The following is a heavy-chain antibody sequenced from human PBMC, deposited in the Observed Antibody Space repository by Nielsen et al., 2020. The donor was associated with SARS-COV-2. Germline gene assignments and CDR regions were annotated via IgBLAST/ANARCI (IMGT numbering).Heavy chain of an antibody. D-gene: IGHD3-22*01. CDR1: GYTFTSYY. J-gene: IGHJ4*02. Sequence: ASVKVSCKASGYTFTSYYMHWVRQAPGQGLEWMGLINPSGGSTSYAQKFQGRVTMTRDTSTSTVYMELSSLRSEDTAVYYCAREHFVGGLGIVVVISTILDYWGQGTLVTVSS. CDR2: INPSGGST. CDR3: AREHFVGGLGIVVVISTILDY. V-gene: IGHV1-46*01.